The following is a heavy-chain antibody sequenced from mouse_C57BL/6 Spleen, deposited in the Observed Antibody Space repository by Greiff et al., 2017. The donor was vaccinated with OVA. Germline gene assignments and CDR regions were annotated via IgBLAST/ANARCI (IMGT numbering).Heavy chain of an antibody. CDR1: GYSITSGYY. CDR3: ARDRTVVGDWYFDV. D-gene: IGHD1-1*01. CDR2: ISYDGSN. Sequence: EVQLQESGPGLVKPSQSLSLTCSVTGYSITSGYYWNWIRQFPGNKLEWMGYISYDGSNNYNPSLKNRISITRDTSKNQFFLKLNSVTTEDTATYDCARDRTVVGDWYFDVWGTGTTVTVSS. V-gene: IGHV3-6*01. J-gene: IGHJ1*03.